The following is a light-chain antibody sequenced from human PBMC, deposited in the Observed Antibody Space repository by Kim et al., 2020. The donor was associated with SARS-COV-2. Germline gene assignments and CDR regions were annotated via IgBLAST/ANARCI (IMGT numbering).Light chain of an antibody. J-gene: IGLJ2*01. CDR2: QDS. V-gene: IGLV3-1*01. Sequence: VSPGQTASITCSGDKLGDEYACWYQQKPGQSPVLVIYQDSKRPSGIPERFSGSNSGNTATLTVSGTQAMDEADYYCQAWDSSTVVFGGGTQLTVL. CDR3: QAWDSSTVV. CDR1: KLGDEY.